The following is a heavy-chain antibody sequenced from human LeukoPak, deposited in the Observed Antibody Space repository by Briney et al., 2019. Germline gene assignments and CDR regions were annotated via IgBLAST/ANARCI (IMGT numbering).Heavy chain of an antibody. CDR2: IYPGDSDT. V-gene: IGHV5-51*01. CDR1: GYSFTSYW. Sequence: GESLKISCKGSGYSFTSYWIGWVRQMPGKGLGWMGIIYPGDSDTRYSPSFQGQVTISADKSISTAYLQWSSLKASDTAMYYCARRGGRSYPEDLVVVPAAISPSAGRIDYWGQGTLVTVSS. CDR3: ARRGGRSYPEDLVVVPAAISPSAGRIDY. D-gene: IGHD2-2*01. J-gene: IGHJ4*02.